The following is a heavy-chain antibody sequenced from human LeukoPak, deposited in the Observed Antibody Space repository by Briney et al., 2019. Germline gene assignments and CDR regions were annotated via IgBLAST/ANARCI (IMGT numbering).Heavy chain of an antibody. D-gene: IGHD1-26*01. V-gene: IGHV4-31*03. CDR3: ARDNGLGRGGVDP. CDR1: GGSISSGVYY. CDR2: IYSSGNT. Sequence: SETLSLTCTVSGGSISSGVYYWTWIRQLPGKGREWIGYIYSSGNTYYNASLKTRVTISVDTSKNQFSLKLSSVTAADTAVYYCARDNGLGRGGVDPWGQGTLVTVSS. J-gene: IGHJ5*02.